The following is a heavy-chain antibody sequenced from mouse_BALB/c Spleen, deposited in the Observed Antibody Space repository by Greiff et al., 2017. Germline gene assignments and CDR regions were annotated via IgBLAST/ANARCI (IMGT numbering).Heavy chain of an antibody. D-gene: IGHD2-12*01. CDR1: GFTFSSYA. V-gene: IGHV5-9-3*01. CDR2: ISSGGSYT. J-gene: IGHJ4*01. CDR3: TRFYDGYAMDY. Sequence: EVQLVESGGGLVKPGGSLKLSCAASGFTFSSYAMSWVRQTPEKRLEWVATISSGGSYTYYPDSVKGRFTISRDNAKNTLYLQMSSLRSEDTAMYYCTRFYDGYAMDYWGQGTSVTVSS.